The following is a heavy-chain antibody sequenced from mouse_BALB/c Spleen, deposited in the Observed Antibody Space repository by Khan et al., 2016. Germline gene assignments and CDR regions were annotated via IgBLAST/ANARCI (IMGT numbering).Heavy chain of an antibody. CDR2: IDPANGNT. D-gene: IGHD3-3*01. J-gene: IGHJ4*01. V-gene: IGHV14-3*02. CDR3: ARGLGDAMDY. Sequence: VQLQQSGAELVKPGASVKLSCTASGFNIKDTYMHWVKQRPEQGLEWIGRIDPANGNTKYDPKFQGKATITADTSSHTAYLQLSSLTSEDTAVYYGARGLGDAMDYWGQGTSVTVSS. CDR1: GFNIKDTY.